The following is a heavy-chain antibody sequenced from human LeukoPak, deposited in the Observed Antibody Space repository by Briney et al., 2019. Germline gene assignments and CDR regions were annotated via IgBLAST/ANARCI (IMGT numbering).Heavy chain of an antibody. CDR2: IGTAGDT. V-gene: IGHV3-13*01. D-gene: IGHD2-15*01. J-gene: IGHJ6*03. CDR1: GFTFSSYD. Sequence: GGSLRLSCAASGFTFSSYDMHWVRQATGKGLEWVSAIGTAGDTFYPGSVRGRFTISRENARNSLYLQMNSLRAGDTAVYYCARGRGSYMDVWGKGTTVTISS. CDR3: ARGRGSYMDV.